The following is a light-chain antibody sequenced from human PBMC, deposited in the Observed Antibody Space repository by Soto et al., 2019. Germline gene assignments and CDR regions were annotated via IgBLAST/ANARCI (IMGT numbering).Light chain of an antibody. V-gene: IGKV3-20*01. CDR2: GAP. CDR1: QRISSAY. Sequence: TVLTQSPGTLSLSPGERATLSCSASQRISSAYLLWYQQKPGQAPRLLIHGAPIRATDIPDRFSRSGSGEDVIPPISRLELEDFGGYYCQQYGSSPPYTCGPGTKLEI. J-gene: IGKJ2*01. CDR3: QQYGSSPPYT.